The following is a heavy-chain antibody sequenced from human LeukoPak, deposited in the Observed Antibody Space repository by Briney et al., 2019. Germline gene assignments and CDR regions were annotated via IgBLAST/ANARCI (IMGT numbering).Heavy chain of an antibody. V-gene: IGHV3-23*01. Sequence: GGSLRPSCAASGFTFSNYAMSWVRQAPGKGLEWVSTISGSGGSTYYADSVKGRFTISRDNSKNTLYLQMNSLRAEDTAVYYCAKDMMTTTQRIVDYWGQGTLVTVSS. CDR3: AKDMMTTTQRIVDY. CDR1: GFTFSNYA. D-gene: IGHD5-24*01. CDR2: ISGSGGST. J-gene: IGHJ4*02.